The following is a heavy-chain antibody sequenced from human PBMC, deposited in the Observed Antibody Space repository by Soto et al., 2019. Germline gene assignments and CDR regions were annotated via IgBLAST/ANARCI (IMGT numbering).Heavy chain of an antibody. CDR3: ARWRSGAVPDSVGY. J-gene: IGHJ1*01. CDR2: ISKDGSVK. CDR1: GFMFSRYA. D-gene: IGHD3-3*01. V-gene: IGHV3-30-3*01. Sequence: QVQLVESGGRVVQPGGSLRLSCAASGFMFSRYAIHWVRQAPGKGLEWVAVISKDGSVKYYADSVRGRFSISRDKSKNTVYLEMNGMRDDDTAVFYCARWRSGAVPDSVGYWGQGTLVTVSS.